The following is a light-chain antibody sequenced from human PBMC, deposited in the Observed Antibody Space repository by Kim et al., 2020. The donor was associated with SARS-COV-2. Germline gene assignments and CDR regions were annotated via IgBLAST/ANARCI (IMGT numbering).Light chain of an antibody. V-gene: IGKV4-1*01. CDR1: QSVLYSSNNKNY. Sequence: DIVMTQSPDSLAVSLGERATINCKSSQSVLYSSNNKNYLAWYQQKPGQPPKLLIYWASTRESGVPDRFSGSGSGTDFTLTINSLQAEDVAVYYCQQYFSISTFGQGHDWRL. CDR3: QQYFSIST. CDR2: WAS. J-gene: IGKJ5*01.